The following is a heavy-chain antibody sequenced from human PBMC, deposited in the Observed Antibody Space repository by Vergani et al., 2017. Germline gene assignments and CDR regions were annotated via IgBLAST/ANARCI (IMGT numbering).Heavy chain of an antibody. CDR1: GGSISSSSYY. J-gene: IGHJ4*02. Sequence: QLQLQESGPGLVKPSETLSLTCTVSGGSISSSSYYLGWIRQPPGKGLEWIGSIYYSGITYYNPSLKSRVTISVDTSKNQFSLKLSSVTAADTAVYYCANIAAPGPRGRGTGNWGQGTLVTVSS. V-gene: IGHV4-39*01. D-gene: IGHD6-13*01. CDR3: ANIAAPGPRGRGTGN. CDR2: IYYSGIT.